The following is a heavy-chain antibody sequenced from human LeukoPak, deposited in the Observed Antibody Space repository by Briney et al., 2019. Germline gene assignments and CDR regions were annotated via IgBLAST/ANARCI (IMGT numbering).Heavy chain of an antibody. V-gene: IGHV4-39*07. Sequence: PSETLSLTCTVSGGSISSSTYYWGWLRQPPGKGLEWIGSMYYSGSTYYNPSLKSRVTISVDTSKNQFSLKLSSVTAADTAVYYCARDSCSSTSCRKKFDYWGQGTLVTVSS. CDR3: ARDSCSSTSCRKKFDY. J-gene: IGHJ4*02. CDR1: GGSISSSTYY. CDR2: MYYSGST. D-gene: IGHD2-2*01.